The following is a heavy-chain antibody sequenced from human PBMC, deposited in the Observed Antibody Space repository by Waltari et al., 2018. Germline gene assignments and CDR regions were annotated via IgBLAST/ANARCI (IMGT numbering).Heavy chain of an antibody. Sequence: QVQLVQSGAEVKKPGASVKVSCKASGYTFTGYYMNWVRQDPGQGLEWMGRINPNIGGTNYAQKFQGRVTMTMDTSISTAYMELSRLRSDDTAVYYCARGAVDVLMVYAIDYWGQGTLVTVSS. D-gene: IGHD2-8*01. CDR2: INPNIGGT. CDR3: ARGAVDVLMVYAIDY. V-gene: IGHV1-2*06. J-gene: IGHJ4*02. CDR1: GYTFTGYY.